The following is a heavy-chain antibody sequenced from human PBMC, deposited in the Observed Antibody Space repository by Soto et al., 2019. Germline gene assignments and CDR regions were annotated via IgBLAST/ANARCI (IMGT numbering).Heavy chain of an antibody. CDR1: GYTFTSYD. Sequence: ASVKVSCKASGYTFTSYDINWVRQATGQGLEWMGWMNPNSGNTGYAQKFQGRVTMTRGTSTSTFYMELRSLRSEDTAVYFCARDRAHGFDIWGQGTMVTVSS. CDR2: MNPNSGNT. J-gene: IGHJ3*02. CDR3: ARDRAHGFDI. V-gene: IGHV1-8*01.